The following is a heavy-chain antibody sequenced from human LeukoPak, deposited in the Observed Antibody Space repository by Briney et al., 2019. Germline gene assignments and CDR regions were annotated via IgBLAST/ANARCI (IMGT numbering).Heavy chain of an antibody. V-gene: IGHV1-2*02. CDR3: ARDQTATYGRPYNWFHP. J-gene: IGHJ5*02. CDR1: GYTFTGYY. Sequence: ASVKVSCKASGYTFTGYYMNWVRQAPGQGLEWMGWINPSSCGTNYAQKFQGRVTMTRDTSISTAYMELSRLRSDDTAVYYCARDQTATYGRPYNWFHPWGQGNLVTVP. D-gene: IGHD5-24*01. CDR2: INPSSCGT.